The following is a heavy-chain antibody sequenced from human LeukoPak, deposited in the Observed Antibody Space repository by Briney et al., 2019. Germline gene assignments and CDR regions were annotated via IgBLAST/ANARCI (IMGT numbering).Heavy chain of an antibody. V-gene: IGHV3-11*05. D-gene: IGHD5-18*01. CDR2: ISSSSIYI. Sequence: GGSLRLSCAASGFTFSDYYMSWIRQAPGKGPEWVSSISSSSIYIYYADSVKGRFTISRDNAKKSLYLQMNSLRAEDTAVYYCARVAAADTAMMNFDHWGQGTLVTVSS. CDR1: GFTFSDYY. CDR3: ARVAAADTAMMNFDH. J-gene: IGHJ4*02.